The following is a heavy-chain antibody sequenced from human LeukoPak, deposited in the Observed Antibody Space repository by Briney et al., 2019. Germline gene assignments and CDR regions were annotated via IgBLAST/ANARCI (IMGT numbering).Heavy chain of an antibody. CDR2: IKQDGSEK. CDR1: GFTFSNYW. D-gene: IGHD1-26*01. J-gene: IGHJ4*02. Sequence: GGSLRLSCAASGFTFSNYWMSWVRQAPGKGLEWVANIKQDGSEKYYVDSVKGRFTISRDNAKNSLYLRMNSLRAEDTAVYYCARDHLVGMPYSWGQGTLVTVSS. V-gene: IGHV3-7*01. CDR3: ARDHLVGMPYS.